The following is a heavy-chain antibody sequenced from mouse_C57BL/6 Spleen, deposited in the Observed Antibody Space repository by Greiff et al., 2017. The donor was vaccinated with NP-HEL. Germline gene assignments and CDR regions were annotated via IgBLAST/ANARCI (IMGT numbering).Heavy chain of an antibody. CDR2: IYPGSGST. Sequence: VQLQQPGAELVKPGASVKMSCKASGYTFTSYWITWVKQRPGQGLEWIGDIYPGSGSTNYNEKFKSKATLTVVTSSSTAYMQLSSLTSEDSAVYYCARDGYGSSSWFAYWGQGTLVTVSA. CDR3: ARDGYGSSSWFAY. J-gene: IGHJ3*01. V-gene: IGHV1-55*01. D-gene: IGHD1-1*01. CDR1: GYTFTSYW.